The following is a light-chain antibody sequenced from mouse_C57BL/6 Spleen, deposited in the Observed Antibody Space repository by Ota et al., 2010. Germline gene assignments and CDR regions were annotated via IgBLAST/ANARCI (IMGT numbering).Light chain of an antibody. J-gene: IGKJ2*01. CDR1: QDINSY. CDR2: RAN. V-gene: IGKV14-111*01. Sequence: DIKMTQSPXSMYASLGERVTITCKASQDINSYLSWFQQKPGKSPKTLIYRANRLVDGVPSRFSGSGSGQDYSLTISSLEYEDMGIYYCLQYDEFPYTFGGGTKLEIK. CDR3: LQYDEFPYT.